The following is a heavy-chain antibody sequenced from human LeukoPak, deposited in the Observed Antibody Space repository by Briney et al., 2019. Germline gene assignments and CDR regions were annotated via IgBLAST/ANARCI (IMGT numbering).Heavy chain of an antibody. V-gene: IGHV3-23*01. CDR2: ISGSGGST. CDR1: GFTFSSYA. CDR3: AKDPNYYDSSGYYH. Sequence: AGGSLRLPCAASGFTFSSYATSWVRQAPGKGLEWVSAISGSGGSTYYADSVKGRFTISRDNSKNTLYLQMNSLRAEDTAVYYCAKDPNYYDSSGYYHWGQGTLVTVSS. J-gene: IGHJ5*02. D-gene: IGHD3-22*01.